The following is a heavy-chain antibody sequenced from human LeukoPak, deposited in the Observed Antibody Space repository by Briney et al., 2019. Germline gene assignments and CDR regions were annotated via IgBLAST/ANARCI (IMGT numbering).Heavy chain of an antibody. D-gene: IGHD5-18*01. CDR3: ARSPPGYSYGVDY. CDR2: IYTSGST. CDR1: GGSISSYY. J-gene: IGHJ4*02. V-gene: IGHV4-4*07. Sequence: PSETLSLTCTVSGGSISSYYWSCIRQPAGKGLEWIRRIYTSGSTNYNPSLKSRVTISVDTTKNQFSLKLSSVTAADTAVYYCARSPPGYSYGVDYWGQGTLVTVSS.